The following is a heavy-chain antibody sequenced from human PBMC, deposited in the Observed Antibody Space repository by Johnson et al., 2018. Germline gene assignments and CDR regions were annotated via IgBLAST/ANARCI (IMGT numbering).Heavy chain of an antibody. D-gene: IGHD3-10*01. J-gene: IGHJ1*01. CDR1: GFTFSSYD. Sequence: VQLQESGGGVVQPGRSLRLSCAASGFTFSSYDMHWVRQATGKGLEWVSAIGTAGDTYYPGSVKGRFTISRENAKNSLYLQMNSLRAGDTAVYYCARGGRGVVGFQHWGQGTLVTVSS. CDR2: IGTAGDT. CDR3: ARGGRGVVGFQH. V-gene: IGHV3-13*01.